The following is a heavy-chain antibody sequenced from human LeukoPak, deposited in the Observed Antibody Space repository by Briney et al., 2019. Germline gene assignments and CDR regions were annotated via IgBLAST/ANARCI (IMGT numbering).Heavy chain of an antibody. J-gene: IGHJ6*03. CDR3: ARAPSWNYNRYYYYYVDV. D-gene: IGHD1-7*01. CDR1: GYTFTAYY. Sequence: ASVKVSSKASGYTFTAYYMHWVRQAPGQGLEWRGWINPNSGNTGYAQKFQGRVTITRNTSISTAYMELSSLRSEDTAVYYCARAPSWNYNRYYYYYVDVWGRGTTVTVSS. CDR2: INPNSGNT. V-gene: IGHV1-8*03.